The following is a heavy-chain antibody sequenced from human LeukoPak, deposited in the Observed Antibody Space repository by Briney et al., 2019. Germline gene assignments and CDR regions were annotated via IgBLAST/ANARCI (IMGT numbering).Heavy chain of an antibody. Sequence: PGASVKVSCKASGYTFTSYYMHWVRQAPGQGLEWMGIINPSGGSTSYAQKFQGRVTMTRDTSTSTVYMELSSLRSEDTAVYYCARSCVSGSGSYYNFDYWGQGTLVTVSS. V-gene: IGHV1-46*01. J-gene: IGHJ4*02. CDR2: INPSGGST. CDR1: GYTFTSYY. CDR3: ARSCVSGSGSYYNFDY. D-gene: IGHD3-10*01.